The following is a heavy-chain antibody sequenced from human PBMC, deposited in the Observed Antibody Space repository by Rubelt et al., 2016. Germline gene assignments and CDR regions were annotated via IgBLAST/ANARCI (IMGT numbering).Heavy chain of an antibody. CDR3: ARDHAPHSTTWFRRGMDV. CDR2: INPKNGNT. Sequence: QVRLVQSGAEVKKPGASVKVSCKASGYTFTDYYIHWVRQAPGQGLEWVGWINPKNGNTNYAQKFQGWVTMTRDTSTAYMDVSRRKADDTAVYYGARDHAPHSTTWFRRGMDVWGHGTTVTISS. J-gene: IGHJ6*02. CDR1: GYTFTDYY. V-gene: IGHV1-2*04. D-gene: IGHD2-2*01.